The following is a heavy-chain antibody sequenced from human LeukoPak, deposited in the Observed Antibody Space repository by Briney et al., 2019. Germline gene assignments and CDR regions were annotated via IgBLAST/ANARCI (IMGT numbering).Heavy chain of an antibody. V-gene: IGHV1-3*01. CDR3: ARDVRGYYYLDY. CDR2: INAGNGNT. CDR1: GYTFTSYA. D-gene: IGHD3-22*01. Sequence: ASVKVSCKASGYTFTSYAMHWVRQAPGQRLEWMGWINAGNGNTKYPQKFQGRVTITRDTSASTAYMELSSLRSEDTAVFYCARDVRGYYYLDYWGQGTLVTVSS. J-gene: IGHJ4*02.